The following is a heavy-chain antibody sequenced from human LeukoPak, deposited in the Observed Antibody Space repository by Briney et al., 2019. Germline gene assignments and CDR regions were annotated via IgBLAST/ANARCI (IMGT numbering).Heavy chain of an antibody. Sequence: SETLSLTCTVSGGSISRYYWSWLRQPAGKGLEWIGRIYTSGSTNYNPSLNSRVTMSVDTSKNQFSLKLSSVTAADPAVYYCARDQGITIFGVWFDPWGQGTLVTVSS. CDR1: GGSISRYY. D-gene: IGHD3-3*01. CDR2: IYTSGST. J-gene: IGHJ5*02. V-gene: IGHV4-4*07. CDR3: ARDQGITIFGVWFDP.